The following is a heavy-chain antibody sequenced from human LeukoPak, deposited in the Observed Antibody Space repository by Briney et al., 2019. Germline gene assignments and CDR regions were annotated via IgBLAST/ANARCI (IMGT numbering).Heavy chain of an antibody. D-gene: IGHD1-26*01. V-gene: IGHV3-66*01. CDR3: ARDGRLVGASHFDY. CDR2: IYSGGST. Sequence: GGSLRLSCAASGFTVSSNYMSWVRQAPGKGLEWVSVIYSGGSTYYADSVKGRFTISRDNAKNSLYLQMNSLRAEDTAVYYCARDGRLVGASHFDYWGQGTLVTVSS. CDR1: GFTVSSNY. J-gene: IGHJ4*02.